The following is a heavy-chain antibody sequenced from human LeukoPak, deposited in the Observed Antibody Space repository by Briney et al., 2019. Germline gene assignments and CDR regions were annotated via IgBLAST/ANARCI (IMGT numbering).Heavy chain of an antibody. V-gene: IGHV1-69*13. J-gene: IGHJ4*02. D-gene: IGHD1-26*01. CDR2: IIPIFGTA. CDR1: GYTFTSYG. Sequence: VASVKVSCTASGYTFTSYGISWVRQAPGQGLEWMGGIIPIFGTANYAQKFQGRVTITADESTSTAYMELSSLRSEDTAVYYCARDPYSGSDLTALNWGQGTLVTVSS. CDR3: ARDPYSGSDLTALN.